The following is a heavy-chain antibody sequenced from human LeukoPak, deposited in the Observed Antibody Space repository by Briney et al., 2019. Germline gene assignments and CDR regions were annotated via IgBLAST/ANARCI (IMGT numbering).Heavy chain of an antibody. J-gene: IGHJ3*02. Sequence: PGGSLRLSCAASGFTFSSCELNWVRQAPGQGLDWVSYISSSGSTRYYADSVNGRFTISRDNTSNSLYLQKNSLRADAKAVYYFAMAKLNAFDICGQGTMVTVSS. CDR2: ISSSGSTR. CDR3: AMAKLNAFDI. CDR1: GFTFSSCE. D-gene: IGHD5-12*01. V-gene: IGHV3-48*03.